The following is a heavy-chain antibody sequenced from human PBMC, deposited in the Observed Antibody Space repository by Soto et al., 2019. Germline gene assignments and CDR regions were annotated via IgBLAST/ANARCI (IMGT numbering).Heavy chain of an antibody. V-gene: IGHV3-30-3*02. CDR1: GFTFSSYA. J-gene: IGHJ4*02. CDR2: ISYDGSNK. Sequence: GGSLRLSCAASGFTFSSYAMHWVRQAPGKGLEWVAVISYDGSNKYYADSVKGRFTISRDNSKNTLYLQMNSLRAEDTAVYYCAKTDMRYCTGGTCYFDYWGQGTLVTVSS. D-gene: IGHD2-8*02. CDR3: AKTDMRYCTGGTCYFDY.